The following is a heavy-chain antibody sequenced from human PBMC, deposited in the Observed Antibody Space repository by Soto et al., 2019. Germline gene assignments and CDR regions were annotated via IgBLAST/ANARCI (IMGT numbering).Heavy chain of an antibody. CDR3: AREKLYSTSSIDF. V-gene: IGHV3-21*06. CDR1: GFSFSSHS. J-gene: IGHJ4*02. CDR2: ISKNIIYT. D-gene: IGHD6-6*01. Sequence: EVQLEESGGGLVKPGGSLRLSCAAYGFSFSSHSMHWVRQAPGKGLEWVSFISKNIIYTSHADSVNGRFTISRDNAKNTLYLQMHILRIEDTAVYYCAREKLYSTSSIDFWGQGTLVTVSS.